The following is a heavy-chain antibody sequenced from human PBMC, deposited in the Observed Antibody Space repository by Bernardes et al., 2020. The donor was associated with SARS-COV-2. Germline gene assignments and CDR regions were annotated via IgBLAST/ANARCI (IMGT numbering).Heavy chain of an antibody. V-gene: IGHV3-33*01. CDR2: IWYDGSNK. J-gene: IGHJ4*02. CDR1: GFTFSSYG. CDR3: ARKDDRNYGDFDY. Sequence: GGSLRLSCAASGFTFSSYGMHWVRQAPGKGLEWVAVIWYDGSNKYYADSVKGRFTISRDNSKNTLYLQMNSLRAEDTAVYYCARKDDRNYGDFDYWGQGTLVTVSS. D-gene: IGHD4-4*01.